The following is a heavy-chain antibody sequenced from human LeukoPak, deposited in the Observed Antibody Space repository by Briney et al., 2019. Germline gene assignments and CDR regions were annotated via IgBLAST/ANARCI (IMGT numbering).Heavy chain of an antibody. J-gene: IGHJ4*01. Sequence: GGSLRLSCAASGFTFSSYAMSWVRQAPGKGLEWVSAISGSGGSTYYADSVKGRFTISRDNSKNTLYLQMNSLRAEDTAVYYCAKDLFYYGSGSYWDYWGQEPWSPSPQ. CDR2: ISGSGGST. V-gene: IGHV3-23*01. CDR1: GFTFSSYA. CDR3: AKDLFYYGSGSYWDY. D-gene: IGHD3-10*01.